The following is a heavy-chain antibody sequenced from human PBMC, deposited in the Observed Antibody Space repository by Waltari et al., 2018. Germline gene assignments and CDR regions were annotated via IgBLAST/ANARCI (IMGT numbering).Heavy chain of an antibody. CDR3: ARRGYCTNGVCPRDNDY. CDR1: GGSSIIRRYS. Sequence: QLQLHESCPGPVTPSDTLPLPCTVAGGSSIIRRYSCGWVRQPPGKGLEWIGSTYYSGSTYYNPAIMSRVTISVDTSKNQFSLKLSSVTAAETAVYYCARRGYCTNGVCPRDNDYWGQGTLVTVSS. D-gene: IGHD2-8*01. V-gene: IGHV4-39*01. CDR2: TYYSGST. J-gene: IGHJ4*02.